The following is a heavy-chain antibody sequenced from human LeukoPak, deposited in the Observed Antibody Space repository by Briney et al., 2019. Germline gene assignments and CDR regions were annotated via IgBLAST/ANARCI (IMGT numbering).Heavy chain of an antibody. J-gene: IGHJ4*02. CDR2: ISSGSRYI. D-gene: IGHD6-19*01. V-gene: IGHV3-21*04. Sequence: GGSLRLSCAASGFTFSAYSMNWVRQAPGKGLEWVSSISSGSRYIYYADSVKGRFTISRDNAKDSLYLQMNSLRAEDTAVYYCARVSVAGYYFDYWGQGTLVTVSS. CDR1: GFTFSAYS. CDR3: ARVSVAGYYFDY.